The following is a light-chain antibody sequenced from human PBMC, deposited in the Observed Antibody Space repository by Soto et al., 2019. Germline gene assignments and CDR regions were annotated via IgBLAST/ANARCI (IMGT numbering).Light chain of an antibody. CDR2: SSD. CDR1: NSTIGSNT. J-gene: IGLJ3*02. CDR3: VAWDDRLNGWV. V-gene: IGLV1-44*01. Sequence: QSVLIQPPSASGTPGQRVTISCSGRNSTIGSNTVSWYHQVPGTAPKVVIYSSDQRPSGVPDRLSASKSGTSASLAISGLQSADEGDYYCVAWDDRLNGWVFGGGTQLTVL.